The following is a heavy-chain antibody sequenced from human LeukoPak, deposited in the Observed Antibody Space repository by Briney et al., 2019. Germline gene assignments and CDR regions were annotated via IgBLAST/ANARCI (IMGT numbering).Heavy chain of an antibody. J-gene: IGHJ4*02. D-gene: IGHD6-19*01. CDR2: IYHSGST. V-gene: IGHV4-59*01. CDR1: GGSISNYY. CDR3: ARGRSGWSFEFDF. Sequence: SETLSLTCTVSGGSISNYYWSWIRQPPGKGLEWIGYIYHSGSTNHNPSLKSRVTISVDRSKNQFSLKLTSVTAADTAVYYCARGRSGWSFEFDFWGQGTLVTVSS.